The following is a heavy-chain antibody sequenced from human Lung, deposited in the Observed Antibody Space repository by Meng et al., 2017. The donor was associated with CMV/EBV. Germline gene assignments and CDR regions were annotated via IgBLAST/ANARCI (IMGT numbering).Heavy chain of an antibody. Sequence: ASXXVSCKASGYTFTGYYMHWVRQAPGQGLEWMGWINPNSGGTNYAQKFQGRVTMTRDTSISTAYMELSRLRSDDTAVYYCARDLGDDCTNGVCYSVDAFAIWGQGTXVHVSS. CDR1: GYTFTGYY. V-gene: IGHV1-2*02. J-gene: IGHJ3*02. CDR2: INPNSGGT. D-gene: IGHD2-8*01. CDR3: ARDLGDDCTNGVCYSVDAFAI.